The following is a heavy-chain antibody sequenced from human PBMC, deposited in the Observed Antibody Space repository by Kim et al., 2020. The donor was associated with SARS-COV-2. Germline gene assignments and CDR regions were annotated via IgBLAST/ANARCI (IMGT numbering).Heavy chain of an antibody. CDR1: GYTFTSYV. J-gene: IGHJ2*01. CDR2: INTNTGNP. V-gene: IGHV7-4-1*02. Sequence: ASVKVSCKASGYTFTSYVMNWVRQAPGQGLEWMGWINTNTGNPTYAQGFTGRFVFSLDTSVSTAYLQISSLKAEDTAVYYCARSGIAVAPYWYFDLWGRGTLVTVSS. D-gene: IGHD6-19*01. CDR3: ARSGIAVAPYWYFDL.